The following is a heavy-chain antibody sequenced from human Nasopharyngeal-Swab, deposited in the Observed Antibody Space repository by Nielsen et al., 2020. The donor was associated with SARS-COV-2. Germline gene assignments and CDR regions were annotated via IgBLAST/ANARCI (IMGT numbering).Heavy chain of an antibody. V-gene: IGHV3-11*01. CDR1: GFTFSDYY. J-gene: IGHJ6*02. CDR3: AKVVSTVAHDYYYGMDV. Sequence: GGSLRLSCAASGFTFSDYYMSWIRQAPGKGLEWVSYISSSGSTIYYADSVKGRFTISRDNAKNSLYLQMNSLRAEDTAVYYCAKVVSTVAHDYYYGMDVWGQGTTVTVSS. CDR2: ISSSGSTI. D-gene: IGHD4-23*01.